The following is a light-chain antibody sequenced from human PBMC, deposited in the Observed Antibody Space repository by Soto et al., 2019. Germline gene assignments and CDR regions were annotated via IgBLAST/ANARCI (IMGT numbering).Light chain of an antibody. CDR1: QGITSW. CDR2: GAS. V-gene: IGKV1-12*01. J-gene: IGKJ1*01. CDR3: GHANSFPPWT. Sequence: DIQMTQSPSSVSASVGDRVTITCRASQGITSWLAWYQQKPGSAPKLLIYGASILQSGVPSRFSGSGSGTDFTLTISNLQPEDFAAYYLGHANSFPPWTFGQGTKVEIK.